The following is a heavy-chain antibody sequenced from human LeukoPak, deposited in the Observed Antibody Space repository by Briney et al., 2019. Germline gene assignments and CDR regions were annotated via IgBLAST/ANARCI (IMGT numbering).Heavy chain of an antibody. J-gene: IGHJ4*02. V-gene: IGHV3-21*01. CDR3: ARDWSGTTNY. D-gene: IGHD1-1*01. Sequence: GGSLRLSCAASGFTFSSYSMTWVRQAPGRGLEWVSSISSGGSYIYYADSLKGRFTISRDNAKNSLYLQMDSLRAEDTAVYYCARDWSGTTNYWGQGTLVTVSS. CDR1: GFTFSSYS. CDR2: ISSGGSYI.